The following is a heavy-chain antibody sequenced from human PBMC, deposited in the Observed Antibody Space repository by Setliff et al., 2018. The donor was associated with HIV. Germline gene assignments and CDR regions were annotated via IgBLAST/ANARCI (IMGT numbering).Heavy chain of an antibody. CDR1: GGSIGTTTYY. CDR2: IYYNGIT. CDR3: ARGKDPGLYFDN. Sequence: SETLSLTCAVSGGSIGTTTYYWGWIRQPPGKGLEWIGSIYYNGITYYNPSLKSRLTVSIDTSKNHLSLKVISVSVADTAMYFCARGKDPGLYFDNWRQGTLVIVSS. V-gene: IGHV4-39*07. J-gene: IGHJ4*02. D-gene: IGHD2-15*01.